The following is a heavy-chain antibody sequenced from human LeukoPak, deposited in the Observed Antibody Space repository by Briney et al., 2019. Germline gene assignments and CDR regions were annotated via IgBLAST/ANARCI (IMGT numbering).Heavy chain of an antibody. D-gene: IGHD3-16*02. Sequence: GGSLRLSCTVSGFTVSSNSMSWVRQAPGKGLEWVSFIYSGGSTQYSDSVKGRFTISRDNSKNTLYLQMNSLRAEDTAVYYCARVGSLTMITFGGVIAVDYWGQGTLVTVSS. CDR2: IYSGGST. CDR3: ARVGSLTMITFGGVIAVDY. CDR1: GFTVSSNS. V-gene: IGHV3-53*01. J-gene: IGHJ4*02.